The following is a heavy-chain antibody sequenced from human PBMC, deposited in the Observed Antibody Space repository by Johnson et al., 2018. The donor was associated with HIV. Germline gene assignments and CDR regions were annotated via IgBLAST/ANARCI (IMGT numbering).Heavy chain of an antibody. CDR3: AKLPGGNSGFVDAFDI. CDR2: IRYDGSNK. CDR1: GFTFSSYG. D-gene: IGHD4-23*01. Sequence: QEQLVESGGGVVQPGGSLRLSCAASGFTFSSYGMHWVRQAPGKGLEWVAFIRYDGSNKYYADSVKGRFTISRDNSKNTLYLQMNSLRAEDTAVYYCAKLPGGNSGFVDAFDIWGQGTMVTVSS. V-gene: IGHV3-30*02. J-gene: IGHJ3*02.